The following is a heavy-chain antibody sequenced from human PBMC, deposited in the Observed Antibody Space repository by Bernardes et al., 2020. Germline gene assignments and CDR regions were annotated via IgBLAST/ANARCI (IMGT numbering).Heavy chain of an antibody. J-gene: IGHJ4*02. CDR2: IKSDGSGT. D-gene: IGHD3-3*01. CDR1: GFTFSSYW. CDR3: ARGRFNASPGCVGY. V-gene: IGHV3-74*01. Sequence: GGSLRLSCAASGFTFSSYWMHWVRQAPGKGLVWVSRIKSDGSGTSYVDSVKGRFTISRDNAKNTLYLQMNSLRVDDTAVYYCARGRFNASPGCVGYWGRGTLVTVSS.